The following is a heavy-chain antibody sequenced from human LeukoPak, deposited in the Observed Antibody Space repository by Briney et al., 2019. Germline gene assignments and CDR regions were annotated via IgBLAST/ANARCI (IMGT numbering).Heavy chain of an antibody. V-gene: IGHV4-39*07. D-gene: IGHD3-22*01. CDR3: ARDSGFWLY. Sequence: PSETLSLTCTVSGDSITSGSYYWGWIRQTPGTGLEWIGDIYSDGDTSFNPSLKSRITMSVDTSKNQFSLKLDSVTAADTAVYFCARDSGFWLYWGQGTLVSVSS. J-gene: IGHJ4*02. CDR1: GDSITSGSYY. CDR2: IYSDGDT.